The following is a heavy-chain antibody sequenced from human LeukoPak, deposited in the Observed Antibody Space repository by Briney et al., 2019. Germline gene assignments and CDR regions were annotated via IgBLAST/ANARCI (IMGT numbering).Heavy chain of an antibody. CDR3: ARASAIRSLPGYSSGWYGTQQKIPQYWYFDL. CDR2: INTNTGNP. V-gene: IGHV7-4-1*02. Sequence: GASVKVSCKASGYTFTSYDINWVRQATGQGLEWMGWINTNTGNPTYAQGFTGRFVFSLDTSVSTAYLQISSLKAEDTAVYYCARASAIRSLPGYSSGWYGTQQKIPQYWYFDLWGRGTLVTVSS. CDR1: GYTFTSYD. D-gene: IGHD6-19*01. J-gene: IGHJ2*01.